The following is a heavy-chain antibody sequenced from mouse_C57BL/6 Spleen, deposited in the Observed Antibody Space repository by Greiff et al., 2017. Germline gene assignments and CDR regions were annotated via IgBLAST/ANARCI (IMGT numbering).Heavy chain of an antibody. D-gene: IGHD2-4*01. CDR1: GYTFTSYW. V-gene: IGHV1-74*01. CDR3: AIWDDYEDYAMDY. Sequence: QVQLQQSGAELVKPGASVKVSCKASGYTFTSYWMHWVKQRPGQGLEWIGRIHPFDSDTNYNQKFKGKATLTVDKSSSTAYMQLSSLTSEDSAVYYCAIWDDYEDYAMDYWGQGTSVTVSS. J-gene: IGHJ4*01. CDR2: IHPFDSDT.